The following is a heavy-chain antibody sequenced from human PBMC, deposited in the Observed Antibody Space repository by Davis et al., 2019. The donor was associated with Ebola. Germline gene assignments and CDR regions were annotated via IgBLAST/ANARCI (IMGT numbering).Heavy chain of an antibody. Sequence: AASVKVSCKASGYTFSDYDINWVRQTTGQGLEWLGWMSPKRGYTGYAPRFQGRVTMTRDTSINTAYLELTSLRSEDTAIYYCARGPTGADYWGQGTLVTVSS. V-gene: IGHV1-8*01. CDR2: MSPKRGYT. CDR3: ARGPTGADY. D-gene: IGHD4-17*01. CDR1: GYTFSDYD. J-gene: IGHJ4*02.